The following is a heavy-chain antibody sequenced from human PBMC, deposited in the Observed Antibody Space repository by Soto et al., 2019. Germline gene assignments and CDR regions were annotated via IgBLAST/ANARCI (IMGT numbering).Heavy chain of an antibody. CDR2: INAGNGNT. CDR1: GYTFTSYA. D-gene: IGHD6-19*01. Sequence: QVQLVQSGAEVKKPGASVKVSCKDSGYTFTSYAMHWVRQAPGQRLEWMGWINAGNGNTKYSQKFQGRVTITRDTSASTAYMELSSLRSEDTAVYYCARGGSSGWYVYWGQGTLVTVSS. J-gene: IGHJ4*02. V-gene: IGHV1-3*01. CDR3: ARGGSSGWYVY.